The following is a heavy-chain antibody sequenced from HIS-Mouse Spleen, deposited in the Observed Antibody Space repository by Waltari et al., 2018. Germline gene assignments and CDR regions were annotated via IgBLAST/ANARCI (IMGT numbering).Heavy chain of an antibody. J-gene: IGHJ4*02. D-gene: IGHD2-8*01. CDR3: AKGGLMVYAIGDY. V-gene: IGHV3-33*06. CDR1: GFTFSSYG. CDR2: IWYDGSNK. Sequence: QVQLVESGGGVVQPGRSLRLSCAASGFTFSSYGMHWVRQAPGKGPGWVAVIWYDGSNKYYADSVKGRFTISRDNSKNTLYLQMNSLRAEDTAVYYCAKGGLMVYAIGDYWGQGTLVTVSS.